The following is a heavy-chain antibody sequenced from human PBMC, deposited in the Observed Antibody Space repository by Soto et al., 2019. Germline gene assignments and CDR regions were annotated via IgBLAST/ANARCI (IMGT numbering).Heavy chain of an antibody. D-gene: IGHD3-10*01. CDR2: IIPIFGTA. J-gene: IGHJ6*02. V-gene: IGHV1-69*06. CDR1: GGTFSSYA. Sequence: QVQLVQSGAEVKKPGSSMKVSCKASGGTFSSYAISWVRQAPGQGLEWMGGIIPIFGTANYAQKFQGRVTITAHNSTRTADMAVRRLGSEDTAVDYWARAAYGSGSPYDYYGTDVWGQGTTVTVSS. CDR3: ARAAYGSGSPYDYYGTDV.